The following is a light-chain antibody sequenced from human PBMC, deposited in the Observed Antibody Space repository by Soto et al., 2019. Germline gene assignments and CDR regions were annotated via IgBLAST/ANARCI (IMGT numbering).Light chain of an antibody. CDR1: QSVSSY. V-gene: IGKV3D-15*01. CDR3: QQYNNWPIT. J-gene: IGKJ5*01. Sequence: ETVMTQSPATLSVSPGERATLSCRASQSVSSYLAWYQQKPGQAPRLLIYDASNRATGIPARFSGSGSGTEFTLTISSLQSEDFALYYCQQYNNWPITFGQGTRLEIK. CDR2: DAS.